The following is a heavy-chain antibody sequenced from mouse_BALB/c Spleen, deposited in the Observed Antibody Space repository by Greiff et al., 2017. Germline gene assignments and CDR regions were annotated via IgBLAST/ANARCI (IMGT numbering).Heavy chain of an antibody. D-gene: IGHD2-3*01. CDR1: GYSFTSYY. CDR2: IDPFNGGT. CDR3: ARSLCSFDY. J-gene: IGHJ2*01. Sequence: EVQRVESGPELMKPGASVKISCKASGYSFTSYYMHWVKQSHGKSLEWIGYIDPFNGGTSYNQKFKGKATLTVDKSSSTAYMHLSSLTSEDSAVYYCARSLCSFDYWGQGTTLTVSS. V-gene: IGHV1S135*01.